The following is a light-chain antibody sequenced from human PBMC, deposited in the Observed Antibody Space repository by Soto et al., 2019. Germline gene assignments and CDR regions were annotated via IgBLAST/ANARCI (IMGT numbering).Light chain of an antibody. Sequence: QSALTQPASVSGSPGQSITISCTGTSGDVGGYNYVSWYQHHPGKAPKLMIYEVSNRPSGVSNRFSGSKSGNTASLSISELQAEDEADYYCSSFRNSNTLVFGTGTKVTVL. CDR3: SSFRNSNTLV. CDR2: EVS. CDR1: SGDVGGYNY. J-gene: IGLJ1*01. V-gene: IGLV2-14*01.